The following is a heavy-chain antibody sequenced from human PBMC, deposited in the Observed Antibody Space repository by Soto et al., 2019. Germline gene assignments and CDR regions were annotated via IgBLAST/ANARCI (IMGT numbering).Heavy chain of an antibody. Sequence: KTSETLSLTCTVSGGSISSSSYYWGWIRQPPGKGLEWIGSIYYSGSTYYNPSLKSRVTISVDTSKNQFSLKLSSVTAADTAVHYCRLYSGYDFGAFDIWGQGTMVTVSS. CDR2: IYYSGST. J-gene: IGHJ3*02. CDR1: GGSISSSSYY. D-gene: IGHD5-12*01. CDR3: RLYSGYDFGAFDI. V-gene: IGHV4-39*01.